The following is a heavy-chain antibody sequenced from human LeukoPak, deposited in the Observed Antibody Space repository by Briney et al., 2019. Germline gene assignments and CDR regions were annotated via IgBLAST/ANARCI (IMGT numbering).Heavy chain of an antibody. V-gene: IGHV3-30-3*01. J-gene: IGHJ5*02. Sequence: GGSLRLSCAASGFTFSSYWMNWARQAPGKGLEWVAVISYDGSNKYYADSVKGRFTISRDNAKNSLYLQMNSLRAEDTAVYYCARDAKWFDPWGQGTLVTVSS. CDR1: GFTFSSYW. CDR2: ISYDGSNK. CDR3: ARDAKWFDP.